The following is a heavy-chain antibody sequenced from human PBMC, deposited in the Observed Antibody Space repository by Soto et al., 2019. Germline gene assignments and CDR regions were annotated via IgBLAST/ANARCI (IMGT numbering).Heavy chain of an antibody. V-gene: IGHV3-7*01. CDR2: IKTDAREK. CDR1: GFTLRSYW. D-gene: IGHD3-10*01. CDR3: ARDSAYGAWNSVNHYPGC. Sequence: EEQLVASGGGLVQPGGSLRLSCAASGFTLRSYWMSWVRQAPGKGLEWLATIKTDAREKKYVDSVQGRFTVVSDNAKNTLYLQMDSLRAEDTAVYYCARDSAYGAWNSVNHYPGCWGRRPLVTGSS. J-gene: IGHJ4*01.